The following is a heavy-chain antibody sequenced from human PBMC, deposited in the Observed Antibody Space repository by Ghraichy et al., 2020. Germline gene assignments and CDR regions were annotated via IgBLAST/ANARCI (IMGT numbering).Heavy chain of an antibody. J-gene: IGHJ4*02. CDR1: GFTFSSYG. D-gene: IGHD4/OR15-4a*01. Sequence: GGSLRLSCAASGFTFSSYGMHWVRQAPGKGLEWVAFIRFDGSNKYYADSVKGRSTISRDNSKNTLYLQMNSLRAEDTAGYYCAKDLRAFYSAMSVDYWSQRTLVTVSS. CDR2: IRFDGSNK. CDR3: AKDLRAFYSAMSVDY. V-gene: IGHV3-30*02.